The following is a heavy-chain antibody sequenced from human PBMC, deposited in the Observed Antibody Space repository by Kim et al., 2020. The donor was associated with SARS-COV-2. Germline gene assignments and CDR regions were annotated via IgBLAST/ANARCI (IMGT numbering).Heavy chain of an antibody. CDR1: GYIFSNYG. Sequence: ASVKVSCKTYGYIFSNYGLSWVRQAPGQGLEWMGWISGHNGNTNDARKFQGRVKLTTDTSTNKAYMEPRSLTSDDTGVYFCAKTGYYYDSSGYYSMDWGQGTLVTVSS. D-gene: IGHD3-22*01. V-gene: IGHV1-18*01. CDR2: ISGHNGNT. CDR3: AKTGYYYDSSGYYSMD. J-gene: IGHJ4*02.